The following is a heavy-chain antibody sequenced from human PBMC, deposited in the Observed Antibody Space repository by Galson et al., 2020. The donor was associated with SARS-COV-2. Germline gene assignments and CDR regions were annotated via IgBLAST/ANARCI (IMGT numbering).Heavy chain of an antibody. CDR3: AKDRGNDYGDQLDF. CDR2: ISGGGGST. D-gene: IGHD4-17*01. CDR1: GFTFSRYP. J-gene: IGHJ4*02. Sequence: GGSLRLSCAASGFTFSRYPLAWVRPAPGKGLAWVPGISGGGGSTYYADSVKGRFTISRDISQNTVYLQMSSLRAEDTAVYYCAKDRGNDYGDQLDFWGQGTQVTVSS. V-gene: IGHV3-23*01.